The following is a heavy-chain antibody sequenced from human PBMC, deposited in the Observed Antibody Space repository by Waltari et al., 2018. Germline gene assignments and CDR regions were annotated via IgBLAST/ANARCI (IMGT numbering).Heavy chain of an antibody. V-gene: IGHV3-23*01. Sequence: VQLQESGPGLVKPSETLSLTCAVSGYSISSGYYWGWIRQPPGKGLEWVSAISGSGGSTYYAYSVKGRFTISRDNSKNTLYLQMNSLRAEDTAVYYCAKGRNFYYGMDVWGQGTTVTVSS. D-gene: IGHD3-9*01. CDR2: ISGSGGST. CDR1: GYSISSGYY. J-gene: IGHJ6*02. CDR3: AKGRNFYYGMDV.